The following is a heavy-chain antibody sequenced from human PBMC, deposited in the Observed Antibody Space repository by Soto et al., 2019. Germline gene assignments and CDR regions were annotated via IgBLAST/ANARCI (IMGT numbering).Heavy chain of an antibody. V-gene: IGHV3-21*01. CDR2: ISRRSSYI. CDR1: GLTFSSYN. Sequence: GSLRLPCAASGLTFSSYNWNWIRQAPGKGLEWVSSISRRSSYIHYADSVKGRFTISRDNAKNSWYLQMNSLRAEDTAGYYCARAKQLVGMNGWGQGTRVTVSS. D-gene: IGHD6-6*01. CDR3: ARAKQLVGMNG. J-gene: IGHJ6*02.